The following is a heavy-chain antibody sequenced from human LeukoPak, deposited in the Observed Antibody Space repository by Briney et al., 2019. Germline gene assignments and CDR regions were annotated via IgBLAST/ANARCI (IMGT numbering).Heavy chain of an antibody. J-gene: IGHJ5*02. V-gene: IGHV3-23*01. CDR2: ISGSGGST. D-gene: IGHD3-10*01. CDR3: AKIAYYYGSGSPIGWFDP. CDR1: GFTFSSYG. Sequence: PGGSLRLSCAASGFTFSSYGMSWVRQAPGKGLEWVSAISGSGGSTYYADSVKGRFTISRDNSKNTLYLQMNSLRAEDAAVYYCAKIAYYYGSGSPIGWFDPWGQGTLVTVSS.